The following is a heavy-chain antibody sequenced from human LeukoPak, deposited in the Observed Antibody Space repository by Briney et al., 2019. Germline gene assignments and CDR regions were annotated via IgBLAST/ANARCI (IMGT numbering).Heavy chain of an antibody. J-gene: IGHJ4*02. Sequence: SETLSLTCTVSGYSISSGYYWGRIRQPPGKGLEWIGSIYYSGSTYYNPSLKSRVTISVDTSKNQFSLKLSSVTAADAAVYYCASTRYYDFWSGYYFDYWGQGTLVTVSS. V-gene: IGHV4-38-2*02. CDR2: IYYSGST. D-gene: IGHD3-3*01. CDR1: GYSISSGYY. CDR3: ASTRYYDFWSGYYFDY.